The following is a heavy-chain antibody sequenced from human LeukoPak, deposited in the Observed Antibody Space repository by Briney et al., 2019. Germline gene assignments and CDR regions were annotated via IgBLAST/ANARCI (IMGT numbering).Heavy chain of an antibody. CDR3: ASRSGGFDY. CDR1: EFTFNSYE. V-gene: IGHV3-48*03. J-gene: IGHJ4*02. CDR2: ISISGTTI. D-gene: IGHD2-15*01. Sequence: HPGGSLRLSCAASEFTFNSYEMNWVRQAPGKGLEWVSYISISGTTISYADSVKGRFTISRDNSKNTLYLQMDSLRPEDTAVFYCASRSGGFDYWGQGTLVTISS.